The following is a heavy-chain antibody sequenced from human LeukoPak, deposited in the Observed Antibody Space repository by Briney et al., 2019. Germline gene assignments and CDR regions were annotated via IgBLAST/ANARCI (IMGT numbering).Heavy chain of an antibody. J-gene: IGHJ3*01. CDR2: ISGTGMLT. D-gene: IGHD3-22*01. CDR3: AKYYYDSSGRGNDAFDV. V-gene: IGHV3-23*01. Sequence: GGSLRLSCATSGFSFGSYAMSWVRQAPGKGLEWLSSISGTGMLTYYADSVKGRFTISRDNSKNTLYLQMSSLRAEDTATFYCAKYYYDSSGRGNDAFDVWGQGTLVTVSS. CDR1: GFSFGSYA.